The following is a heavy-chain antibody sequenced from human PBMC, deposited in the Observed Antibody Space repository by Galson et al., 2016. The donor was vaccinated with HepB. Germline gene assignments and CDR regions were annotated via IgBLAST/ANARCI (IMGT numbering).Heavy chain of an antibody. Sequence: SETLSLTCTVSGGSISSGAYYWSWVRQSPGKGLEWIGYIENAGSTNYNPSLKSRVTISIDRSKNQFFLELTSVTAADTAVYYCARDEGFYNGMDVWGQGTTVTVSS. J-gene: IGHJ6*02. CDR2: IENAGST. V-gene: IGHV4-61*08. CDR3: ARDEGFYNGMDV. D-gene: IGHD2-2*02. CDR1: GGSISSGAYY.